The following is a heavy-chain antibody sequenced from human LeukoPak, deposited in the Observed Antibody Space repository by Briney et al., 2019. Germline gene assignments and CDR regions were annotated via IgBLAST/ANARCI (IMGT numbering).Heavy chain of an antibody. CDR2: ISSGSGYI. V-gene: IGHV3-21*01. CDR3: VRGWFDF. Sequence: GGSLRLSCAASGFTFSSYTMNWDRLAPGKGLEWVSSISSGSGYIQYADSVKGRFTISRDNAENSAFLQMRSLRVDDTALYYCVRGWFDFWGQGTPVTVSS. CDR1: GFTFSSYT. J-gene: IGHJ5*01.